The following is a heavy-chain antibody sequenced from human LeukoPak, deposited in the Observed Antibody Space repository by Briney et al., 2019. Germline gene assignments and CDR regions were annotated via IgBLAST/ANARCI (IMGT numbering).Heavy chain of an antibody. D-gene: IGHD2-15*01. CDR1: GGSISSYY. CDR2: IYYSGST. V-gene: IGHV4-59*01. CDR3: ARVQTGGYLNY. Sequence: SETLSLTCTVSGGSISSYYWSWIRQPPGKGLEWIGYIYYSGSTNYNPSLRGRVTISVDTSKNQFSLKLSSVTAADTAVYYCARVQTGGYLNYRGQGTLVTVSS. J-gene: IGHJ4*02.